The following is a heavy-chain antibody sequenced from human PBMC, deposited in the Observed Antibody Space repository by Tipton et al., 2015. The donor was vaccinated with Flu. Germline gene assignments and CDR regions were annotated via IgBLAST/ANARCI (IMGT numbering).Heavy chain of an antibody. D-gene: IGHD1-26*01. CDR2: IDSAGDT. CDR1: GFTFSSYD. J-gene: IGHJ3*02. Sequence: SLRLSCAASGFTFSSYDMHWVRQATGEGLQWVSGIDSAGDTYYLDSVKGRFTISRDNAKNSLYLQMNSLRAGDTAIYYCASLRGSGSYSGYAFDIWGQGTMVTVSS. CDR3: ASLRGSGSYSGYAFDI. V-gene: IGHV3-13*01.